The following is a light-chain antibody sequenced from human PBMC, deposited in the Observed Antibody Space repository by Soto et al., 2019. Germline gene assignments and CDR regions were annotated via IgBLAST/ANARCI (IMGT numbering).Light chain of an antibody. J-gene: IGLJ1*01. Sequence: QSVLTQPASVSGYPGQSITISCTGRSSDVGAYNYVSWYQQHPGKAPKFMIYEVNKRPSGVPDRFSGSKSGNTASLTVSGLQAEDEADYYCSSYAGSSNVFGTGTKVTVL. CDR1: SSDVGAYNY. CDR2: EVN. V-gene: IGLV2-8*01. CDR3: SSYAGSSNV.